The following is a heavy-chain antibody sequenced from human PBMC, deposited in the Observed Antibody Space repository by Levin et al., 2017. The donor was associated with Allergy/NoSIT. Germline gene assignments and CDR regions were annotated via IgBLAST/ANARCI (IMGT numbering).Heavy chain of an antibody. V-gene: IGHV3-30*18. Sequence: GGSLRLSCAASGFTFSTYGMHWVRQAPGKGLEWVAVISYDGSDKYYADSVKGRFTISRDNSKNTLYLQMNSLRAGDTAVYYCAKDPRRYSSGWGDWYFDLWGRGTLVTVSS. CDR1: GFTFSTYG. CDR2: ISYDGSDK. CDR3: AKDPRRYSSGWGDWYFDL. J-gene: IGHJ2*01. D-gene: IGHD6-19*01.